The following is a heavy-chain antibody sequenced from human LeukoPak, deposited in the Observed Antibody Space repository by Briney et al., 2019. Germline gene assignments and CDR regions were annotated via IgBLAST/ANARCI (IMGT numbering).Heavy chain of an antibody. J-gene: IGHJ4*02. CDR1: GGSISSYY. CDR2: IYSSGTT. Sequence: PSETLSLTCTVSGGSISSYYWNWIRQPAGKGLEWIGRIYSSGTTSYNSSLKSRVTMSVDTSKNQFSLKLSSVTAADTAVYYCARHSAGTTKDYWGQGTLVTVSS. V-gene: IGHV4-4*07. CDR3: ARHSAGTTKDY. D-gene: IGHD1-1*01.